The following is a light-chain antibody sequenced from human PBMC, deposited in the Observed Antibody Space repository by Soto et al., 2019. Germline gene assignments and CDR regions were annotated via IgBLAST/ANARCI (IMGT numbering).Light chain of an antibody. V-gene: IGKV3-20*01. CDR1: QSVSSSY. CDR2: GAS. J-gene: IGKJ4*01. CDR3: QQYGSSLLT. Sequence: EIVLTQSPGTLSLSPGERATLSCRASQSVSSSYLAWYQQKPGQAPRLLIYGASSRATGIPDSFSGSGSGTDFTLTISRLEPEDLAVYYCQQYGSSLLTFGGGTKVAIK.